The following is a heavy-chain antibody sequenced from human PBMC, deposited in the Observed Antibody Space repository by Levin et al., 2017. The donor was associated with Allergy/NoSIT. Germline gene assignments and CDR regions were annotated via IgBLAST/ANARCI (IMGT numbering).Heavy chain of an antibody. CDR2: ISYDGSNK. V-gene: IGHV3-30*18. J-gene: IGHJ4*02. CDR1: GFTFSSYG. Sequence: GESLKISCAASGFTFSSYGMHWVRQAPGKGLEWVAVISYDGSNKYYADSVKGRFTISRDNSKNTLYLQMNSLRAEDTAVYYCAKERLELSGPDYWGQGTLVTVSS. CDR3: AKERLELSGPDY. D-gene: IGHD1-7*01.